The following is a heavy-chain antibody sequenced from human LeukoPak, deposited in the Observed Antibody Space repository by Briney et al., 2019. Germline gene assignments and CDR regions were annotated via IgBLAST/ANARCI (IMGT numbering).Heavy chain of an antibody. CDR1: GXTFSTYW. V-gene: IGHV3-74*01. J-gene: IGHJ1*01. Sequence: GGSLRLSCAASGXTFSTYWIHWVRQAPGKGLVWVSHINGDGSSTSYADSVKGRFTISRDNAKNTVFLQMNSLRAEDTAVYYCARDARYSFQLWGQGTLVTVSS. CDR3: ARDARYSFQL. CDR2: INGDGSST. D-gene: IGHD4-11*01.